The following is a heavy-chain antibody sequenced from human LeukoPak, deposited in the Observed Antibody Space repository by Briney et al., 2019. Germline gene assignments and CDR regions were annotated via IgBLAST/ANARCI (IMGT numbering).Heavy chain of an antibody. Sequence: SVKVSCKASGGTFSSYAISWVRQAPGQGLEWMGRIIPILGIANYAQKFQGRVTITADKSTSTAYMELSSLRSEDTAVYYCARVWSPSYYYDSSGYYHDAFDIWGQGTMVTVSS. J-gene: IGHJ3*02. CDR1: GGTFSSYA. CDR3: ARVWSPSYYYDSSGYYHDAFDI. CDR2: IIPILGIA. V-gene: IGHV1-69*04. D-gene: IGHD3-22*01.